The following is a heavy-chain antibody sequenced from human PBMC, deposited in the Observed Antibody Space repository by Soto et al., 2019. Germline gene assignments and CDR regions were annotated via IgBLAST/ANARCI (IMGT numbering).Heavy chain of an antibody. CDR1: GGSISSYY. V-gene: IGHV4-4*07. Sequence: SETLSLTCTVSGGSISSYYWSWIRQPAGKGLEWIGRIYTSGSSNYNPSLKSRFTMSGDTSKNQFSLKLSSVTAADTTVYYCAREHDFWSGSIYMDYWGQGTLVTVSS. D-gene: IGHD3-3*01. CDR2: IYTSGSS. J-gene: IGHJ4*02. CDR3: AREHDFWSGSIYMDY.